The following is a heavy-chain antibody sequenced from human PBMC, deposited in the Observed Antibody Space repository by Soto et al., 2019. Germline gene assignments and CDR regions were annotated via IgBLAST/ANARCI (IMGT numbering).Heavy chain of an antibody. CDR2: IIPILGIA. V-gene: IGHV1-69*02. J-gene: IGHJ6*02. Sequence: QVQLVQSGAEVKKPGSSVKVSCKASGGTFSSYTISWVRQAPGQGLEWMGRIIPILGIANYAQKFQGRVTITADKTTSTAYMELSSLRSEDTGVYYCARARRLVVAAMHYYYGMDVWGQGTTVTVSS. D-gene: IGHD2-15*01. CDR1: GGTFSSYT. CDR3: ARARRLVVAAMHYYYGMDV.